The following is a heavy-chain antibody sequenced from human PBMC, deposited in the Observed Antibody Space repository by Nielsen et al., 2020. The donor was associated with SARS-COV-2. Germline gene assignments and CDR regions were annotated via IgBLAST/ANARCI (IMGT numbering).Heavy chain of an antibody. Sequence: WIRQPPGKGLEWIGYIYYSGSTNYNPSLKSRVTISVDTSKNQFSLKLSSVTAADTAVYYCARGVPPGRDGYNYPDYWGQGTLVTVS. D-gene: IGHD5-24*01. J-gene: IGHJ4*02. V-gene: IGHV4-59*08. CDR3: ARGVPPGRDGYNYPDY. CDR2: IYYSGST.